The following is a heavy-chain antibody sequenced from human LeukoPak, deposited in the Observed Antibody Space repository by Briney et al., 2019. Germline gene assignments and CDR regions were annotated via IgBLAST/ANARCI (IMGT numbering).Heavy chain of an antibody. CDR3: ARGIGTINFDY. Sequence: SETLSLTCSVSGGSMSSYYWSWIRQPAGEGLEWIERIYTTGNTNYNPSLKSRVTISVDTSKNQFSLKLDSVTAADTAVYYCARGIGTINFDYWGQGVLVTVCS. V-gene: IGHV4-4*07. CDR1: GGSMSSYY. D-gene: IGHD1-7*01. J-gene: IGHJ4*02. CDR2: IYTTGNT.